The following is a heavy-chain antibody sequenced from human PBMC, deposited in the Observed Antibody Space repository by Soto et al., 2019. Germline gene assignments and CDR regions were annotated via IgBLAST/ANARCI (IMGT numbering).Heavy chain of an antibody. CDR1: GFTFDDYA. CDR3: AKDRHGRFLLGELSY. J-gene: IGHJ4*02. Sequence: GGSLRLSCSASGFTFDDYAMHWVRQAPGKGLEWVSGISWNSGSIGYADSVKGRFTISRDNAKNSLYLQMNSLRAEDTALYYCAKDRHGRFLLGELSYWGQGTLVTVSS. V-gene: IGHV3-9*01. D-gene: IGHD3-16*02. CDR2: ISWNSGSI.